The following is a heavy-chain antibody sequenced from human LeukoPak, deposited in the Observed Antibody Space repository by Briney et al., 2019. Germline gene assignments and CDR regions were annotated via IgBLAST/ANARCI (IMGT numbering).Heavy chain of an antibody. Sequence: GGSLRLSCAASGFTFSDYYMSWIRQAPGKGLEWVSYISSSGSTIYYADSVKGRFTISRDNAKNSLYLQMNSLRAEDTAVYYCARDYTVDYDILTGQDAFDIWGQGTMVTVSS. CDR1: GFTFSDYY. J-gene: IGHJ3*02. CDR3: ARDYTVDYDILTGQDAFDI. D-gene: IGHD3-9*01. V-gene: IGHV3-11*01. CDR2: ISSSGSTI.